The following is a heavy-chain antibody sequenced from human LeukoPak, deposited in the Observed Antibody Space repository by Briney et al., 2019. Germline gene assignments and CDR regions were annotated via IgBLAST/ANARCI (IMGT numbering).Heavy chain of an antibody. CDR1: GYTFTAYY. CDR2: ISPGGGST. J-gene: IGHJ4*02. V-gene: IGHV1-46*01. Sequence: ASVKVSCKASGYTFTAYYIHWVRQAPGQGLEWMGVISPGGGSTTYAQKFQGRVTMTRDTSTNTVYMELSSLRSEDTAVYYCARGRIYYDSSGLGEWGQGTPVTVSS. CDR3: ARGRIYYDSSGLGE. D-gene: IGHD3-22*01.